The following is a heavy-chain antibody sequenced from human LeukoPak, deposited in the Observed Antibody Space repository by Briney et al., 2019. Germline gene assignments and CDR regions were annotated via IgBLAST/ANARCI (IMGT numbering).Heavy chain of an antibody. Sequence: ASVKVSCKASGYTFISYAITWVRQAPGQGLEWMGWISAYNGNTNYTPKLQGRVTMTTDTSTSTAYMELRSLRSDDTAVYYCARGISMVRGVVAYFDYWGQGTLVTVSS. CDR2: ISAYNGNT. J-gene: IGHJ4*02. D-gene: IGHD3-10*01. V-gene: IGHV1-18*01. CDR1: GYTFISYA. CDR3: ARGISMVRGVVAYFDY.